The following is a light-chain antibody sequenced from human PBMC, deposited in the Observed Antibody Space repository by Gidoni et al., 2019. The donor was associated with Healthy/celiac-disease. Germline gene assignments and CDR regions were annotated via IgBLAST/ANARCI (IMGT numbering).Light chain of an antibody. V-gene: IGLV2-11*01. CDR1: SSDVGGYNY. CDR3: SSYAGSYTLV. J-gene: IGLJ2*01. Sequence: QSALTQPRSVSGSPGQSVTISCTGTSSDVGGYNYVSWYQQHPGKAPKLMIYDVSKRPSGVPDRFSGSKSGNTASLTISGLQAEDEADYCCSSYAGSYTLVFGGGTKLTVL. CDR2: DVS.